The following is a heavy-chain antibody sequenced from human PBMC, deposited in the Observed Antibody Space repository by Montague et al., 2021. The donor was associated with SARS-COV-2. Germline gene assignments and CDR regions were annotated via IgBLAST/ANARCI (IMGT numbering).Heavy chain of an antibody. Sequence: SLRLSCAASGFIFSSYAMSWVRQAPGKGLEWVSTISGSGTSTSDADSVKGRFTTSRDNSKNTLYLQMNSLRAEDTAVYYCAKGIVVVPAAVTFDYWGQGTLVTVSS. CDR1: GFIFSSYA. CDR3: AKGIVVVPAAVTFDY. CDR2: ISGSGTST. V-gene: IGHV3-23*01. D-gene: IGHD2-2*01. J-gene: IGHJ4*02.